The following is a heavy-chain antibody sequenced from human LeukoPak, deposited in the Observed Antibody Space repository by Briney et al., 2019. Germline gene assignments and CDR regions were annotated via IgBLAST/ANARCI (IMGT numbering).Heavy chain of an antibody. V-gene: IGHV4-34*01. CDR3: ARGPPSFMVRGDPPKDV. J-gene: IGHJ6*02. Sequence: SETLSLTCAVYGGSFSGYYWSWIRQPPGKGLEWIGEINHSGSTNYNPSLKSRVTISVDTSKNQFSLKLSSVTAADTAVYYCARGPPSFMVRGDPPKDVCGQGTTVTVSS. CDR2: INHSGST. D-gene: IGHD3-10*01. CDR1: GGSFSGYY.